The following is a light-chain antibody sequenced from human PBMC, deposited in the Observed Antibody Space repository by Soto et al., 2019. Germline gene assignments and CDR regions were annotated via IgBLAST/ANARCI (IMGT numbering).Light chain of an antibody. CDR2: DVS. J-gene: IGLJ1*01. CDR3: YSYTSSSTYV. V-gene: IGLV2-14*01. Sequence: QCGLTQPASVSGSPGQSITISCSGTGSGVGAYNYVSWYQQHPAKAPKLMIYDVSNRPSGVSDRFSGSKSGNTASLTISGLQAEDEADYYCYSYTSSSTYVFGSGTKVTVL. CDR1: GSGVGAYNY.